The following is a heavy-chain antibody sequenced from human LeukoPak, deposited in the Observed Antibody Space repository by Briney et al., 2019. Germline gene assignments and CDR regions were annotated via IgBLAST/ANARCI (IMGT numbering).Heavy chain of an antibody. CDR2: ISDSGGST. D-gene: IGHD3-10*01. CDR3: AKQGIVIRAVIIVGFHKEAYYFDY. CDR1: GITLSNYG. V-gene: IGHV3-23*01. Sequence: GGSLRLSCAVSGITLSNYGMSWVRQAPGKGLEWVAGISDSGGSTNYADSVKGRFTISRDNPKNTLYLQMNSLRAEDTAVYFCAKQGIVIRAVIIVGFHKEAYYFDYWGQGALVTVSS. J-gene: IGHJ4*02.